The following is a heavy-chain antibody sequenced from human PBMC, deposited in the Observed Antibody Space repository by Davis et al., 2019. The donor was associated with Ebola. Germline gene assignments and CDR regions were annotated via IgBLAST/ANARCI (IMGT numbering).Heavy chain of an antibody. Sequence: AASVKVSCKASGGTFSSYAISWVRQAPGQGLEWMGGIIPIFGTANYAQKFQGRVTMTRDTSTSTVYMELSSLRSEDTAVYYCARRGSGWYSGFFDYWGQGTLVTVSS. CDR2: IIPIFGTA. D-gene: IGHD6-19*01. V-gene: IGHV1-69*05. CDR3: ARRGSGWYSGFFDY. CDR1: GGTFSSYA. J-gene: IGHJ4*02.